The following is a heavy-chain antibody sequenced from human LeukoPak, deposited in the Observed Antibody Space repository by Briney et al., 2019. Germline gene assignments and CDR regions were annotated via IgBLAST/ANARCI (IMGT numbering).Heavy chain of an antibody. CDR1: GFTFSSYW. Sequence: QPGGSLRLSCAASGFTFSSYWMSWVRQAPGKGLEWVANINQDGSEKYYVDSVKGRFTISRDNAKNSLYLQMNSLRAEDTAVYYCARDLQCGGDCHYDAFDIWGQGTMVTVSS. V-gene: IGHV3-7*01. J-gene: IGHJ3*02. D-gene: IGHD2-21*02. CDR2: INQDGSEK. CDR3: ARDLQCGGDCHYDAFDI.